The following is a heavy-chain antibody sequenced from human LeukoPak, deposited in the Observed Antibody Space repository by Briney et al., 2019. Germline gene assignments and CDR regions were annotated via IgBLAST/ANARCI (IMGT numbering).Heavy chain of an antibody. V-gene: IGHV3-21*01. CDR1: GFTFSSYS. Sequence: GGSLRLSCAASGFTFSSYSMNWVRQAPGKGLEWVSSISSSSSYIYYADSVKGRFTISRDNSKNTLSLQMNSLRVEDTAVYYCAKDMDVGGYGSGSYYWGQGTLVTVSS. J-gene: IGHJ4*02. D-gene: IGHD3-10*01. CDR2: ISSSSSYI. CDR3: AKDMDVGGYGSGSYY.